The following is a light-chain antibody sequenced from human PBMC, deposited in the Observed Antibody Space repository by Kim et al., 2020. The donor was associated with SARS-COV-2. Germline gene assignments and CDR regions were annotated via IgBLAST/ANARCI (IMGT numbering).Light chain of an antibody. Sequence: PSAGATVTLTCPPSQGLSNSLAWYKHNPGKAPNLLVYGATTLQSGVPSRFSGSGRGTEYTLPISSLQPEDLGTFYCQQSYGIPWTFAQGTKVDIK. CDR3: QQSYGIPWT. CDR1: QGLSNS. V-gene: IGKV1-NL1*01. CDR2: GAT. J-gene: IGKJ1*01.